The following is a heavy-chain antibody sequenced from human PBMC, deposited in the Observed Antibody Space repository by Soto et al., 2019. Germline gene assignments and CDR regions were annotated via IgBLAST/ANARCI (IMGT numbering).Heavy chain of an antibody. V-gene: IGHV3-74*01. Sequence: GGSLRLSCAASGFTFSSYWMHWVRQAPGKGLVWVSRINSDGSTTSYADSVKGRFTISRDNAKNTLYLQMNSLRAEDTAVYYCAYTPHCSGGSCYFPLDYWGQGTLVTVSS. CDR2: INSDGSTT. CDR3: AYTPHCSGGSCYFPLDY. CDR1: GFTFSSYW. D-gene: IGHD2-15*01. J-gene: IGHJ4*02.